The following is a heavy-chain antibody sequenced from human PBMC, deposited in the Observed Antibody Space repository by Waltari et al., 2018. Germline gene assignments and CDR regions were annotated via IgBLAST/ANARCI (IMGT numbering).Heavy chain of an antibody. CDR2: IKPDGSGR. J-gene: IGHJ4*02. Sequence: EVQLVESGGGLVHPGGTLSLSCAASGFTFGTSWVNGVRQAPGRGPELVANIKPDGSGRSYVDFVRGRFTSSRDNAKSSLYLQINSLTVEDTAIYYCARDRGWLQFDYWGQGALVIVSS. D-gene: IGHD5-12*01. CDR1: GFTFGTSW. CDR3: ARDRGWLQFDY. V-gene: IGHV3-7*04.